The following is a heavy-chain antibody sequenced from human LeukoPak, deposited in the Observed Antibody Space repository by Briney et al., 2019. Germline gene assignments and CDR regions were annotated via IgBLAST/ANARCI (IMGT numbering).Heavy chain of an antibody. Sequence: AGGSLRLSCAASGFTFDDYAMHWVRQAPGKGLEWVSLISWDGGSTYYVDSVKGRFTISRDNSKNSLYLQMNSLRAEDTALYYCAKDITAAAGTEGYYFDYWGQGTLVTVSS. V-gene: IGHV3-43D*03. J-gene: IGHJ4*02. D-gene: IGHD6-13*01. CDR3: AKDITAAAGTEGYYFDY. CDR1: GFTFDDYA. CDR2: ISWDGGST.